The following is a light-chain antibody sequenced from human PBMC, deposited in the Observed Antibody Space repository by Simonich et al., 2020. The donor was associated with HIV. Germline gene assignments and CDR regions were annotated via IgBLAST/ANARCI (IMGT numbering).Light chain of an antibody. V-gene: IGKV2-28*01. CDR2: LGS. CDR1: QSLLSSNGYNY. CDR3: MQARQTPFT. J-gene: IGKJ3*01. Sequence: DIVMTQSPLYLPVTPGEPASISCRSSQSLLSSNGYNYLDWYLQKPGQSPQLLIYLGSNRASGVPDRFSGSGSGTDFTLKISRVEAEDVGVYYCMQARQTPFTFGPGTKVDIK.